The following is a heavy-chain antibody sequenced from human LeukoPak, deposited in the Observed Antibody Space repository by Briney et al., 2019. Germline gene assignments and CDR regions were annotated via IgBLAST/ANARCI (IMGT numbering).Heavy chain of an antibody. CDR2: VSPPGGGT. J-gene: IGHJ4*02. CDR3: ANLRESFWIPEFDY. V-gene: IGHV3-23*01. Sequence: GGSLRLSCAASGFTFSSYWMSWVRQVPGKGLEWLSGVSPPGGGTYYADSVKGRFTISRDNSKNTLSLQMNSLRAEDTAVYYCANLRESFWIPEFDYWGQGTLVTVSS. CDR1: GFTFSSYW. D-gene: IGHD1-1*01.